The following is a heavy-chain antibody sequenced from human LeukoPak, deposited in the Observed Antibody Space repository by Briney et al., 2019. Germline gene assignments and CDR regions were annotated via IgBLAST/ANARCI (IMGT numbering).Heavy chain of an antibody. J-gene: IGHJ6*03. Sequence: PGGSLRLSCAASGFTFSSYAMHWVRQAPGKGLEWVSLISWDGGSTYYADSVKGRFTISRDNSKNSLYLQMNSLRAEDTALYYCAKDPGDYGYYYMDVWGKGTTVTVSS. D-gene: IGHD4-17*01. CDR2: ISWDGGST. CDR1: GFTFSSYA. CDR3: AKDPGDYGYYYMDV. V-gene: IGHV3-43D*03.